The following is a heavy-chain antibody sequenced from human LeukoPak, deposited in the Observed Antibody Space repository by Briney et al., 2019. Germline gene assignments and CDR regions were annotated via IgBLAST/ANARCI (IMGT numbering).Heavy chain of an antibody. Sequence: GESLRLSCAASGFTFSSYAMHWVRQAPGKGLEWVAVISYDGSNKYYADSVKGRFTISRDNSKNTLYLKMNSLRAEDTAVYYCARDRLVDHFDYWGQGTLVTVSS. D-gene: IGHD3-3*01. V-gene: IGHV3-30-3*01. CDR1: GFTFSSYA. CDR2: ISYDGSNK. J-gene: IGHJ4*02. CDR3: ARDRLVDHFDY.